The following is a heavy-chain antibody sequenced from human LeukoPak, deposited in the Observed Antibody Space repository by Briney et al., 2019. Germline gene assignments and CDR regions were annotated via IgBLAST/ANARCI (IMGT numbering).Heavy chain of an antibody. CDR2: IYYSGST. D-gene: IGHD3-22*01. CDR1: GGSISSYY. CDR3: ARCFGWGTYYDSSGANWFDP. J-gene: IGHJ5*02. Sequence: PTETLSLTCTVSGGSISSYYWSWIRQPPGKGLEWIGYIYYSGSTNYNPSLKSRVTISVDTSKNQFSLKLSSVTAADTAVYYCARCFGWGTYYDSSGANWFDPWGQGTPVTVSS. V-gene: IGHV4-59*01.